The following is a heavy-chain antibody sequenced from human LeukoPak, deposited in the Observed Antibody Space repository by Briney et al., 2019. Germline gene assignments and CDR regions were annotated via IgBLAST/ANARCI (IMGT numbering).Heavy chain of an antibody. Sequence: ASVKVSCKASGYTFTGYYMHWVRQAPGQGLEWVGWITAFNDNTNYAQKFQGRVTMTRDTSTSTAYMELRSLRSDDTAVYYCARDLQTGGMIAFGGVITPGDYWGQGTLVTVSS. CDR3: ARDLQTGGMIAFGGVITPGDY. CDR2: ITAFNDNT. J-gene: IGHJ4*02. V-gene: IGHV1-18*04. D-gene: IGHD3-16*02. CDR1: GYTFTGYY.